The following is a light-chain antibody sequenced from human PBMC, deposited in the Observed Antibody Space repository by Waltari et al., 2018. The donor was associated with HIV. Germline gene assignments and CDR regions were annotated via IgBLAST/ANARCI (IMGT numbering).Light chain of an antibody. CDR2: EAS. CDR1: QSISNY. V-gene: IGKV1-39*01. Sequence: DIQMTQSPSSLSASVGDRITITCRASQSISNYLNWYQQKPGRAPNLLIYEASSLHSGVPPRFSGSGSGTDFTLTISSLQPEDFATYYCQQSYTKPPTFGQGTNLEIK. J-gene: IGKJ2*01. CDR3: QQSYTKPPT.